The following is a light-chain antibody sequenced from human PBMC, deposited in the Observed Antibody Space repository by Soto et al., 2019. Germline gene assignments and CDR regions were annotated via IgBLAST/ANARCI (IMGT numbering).Light chain of an antibody. Sequence: IVLTQSPATLSLSPGERATLSCRAGQSVSNYLGWYQQKSGPTPRLLISDVSKRATGIPARFSGSGSGIDFTLTIRGLEPEDVAVYYCQHRVHGPTFGGGTQVEIK. CDR3: QHRVHGPT. CDR2: DVS. V-gene: IGKV3-11*01. J-gene: IGKJ4*01. CDR1: QSVSNY.